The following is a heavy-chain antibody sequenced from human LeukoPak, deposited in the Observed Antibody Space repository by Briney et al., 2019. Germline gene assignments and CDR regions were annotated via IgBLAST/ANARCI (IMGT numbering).Heavy chain of an antibody. D-gene: IGHD3-3*01. CDR3: ARGLEWYITHPYNWFDP. CDR1: GGSISSYY. J-gene: IGHJ5*02. V-gene: IGHV4-59*01. CDR2: IYYSGST. Sequence: SETLSLTCTVSGGSISSYYLSWIRQPPGKGLEWIGYIYYSGSTNYNPSLKSRVTISVDTSKNQFSLKLSSVTAADTAVYYCARGLEWYITHPYNWFDPWGQGTLVTDSS.